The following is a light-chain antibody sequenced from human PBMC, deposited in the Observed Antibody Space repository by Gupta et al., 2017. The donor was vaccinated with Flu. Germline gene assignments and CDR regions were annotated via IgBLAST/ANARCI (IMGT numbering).Light chain of an antibody. CDR2: WAS. CDR1: QSVLHSSDNRNY. CDR3: LQYHCTPLS. V-gene: IGKV4-1*01. J-gene: IGKJ4*01. Sequence: DIVMTQSPDSLIVSLGERATINCKSSQSVLHSSDNRNYLAWYQQKPGQSPKLLIHWASTRESGVPDRFSGSGSGTDFTLAISSLQAEDVALYYCLQYHCTPLSFGGGTKVEI.